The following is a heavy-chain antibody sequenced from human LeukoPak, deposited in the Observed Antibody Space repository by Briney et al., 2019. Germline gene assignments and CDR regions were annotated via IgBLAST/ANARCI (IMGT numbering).Heavy chain of an antibody. D-gene: IGHD3-22*01. Sequence: GASVKVSCEASGYTFTGYYMHWVRQAPGQGLEWMGWINPNSGGTNYAQKFQGRVTMTRDTSISTAYMELSRLRSDDTAVYYCARDRPMYYYDSSGYWEFDYWGQGTLVTVSS. V-gene: IGHV1-2*02. J-gene: IGHJ4*02. CDR1: GYTFTGYY. CDR3: ARDRPMYYYDSSGYWEFDY. CDR2: INPNSGGT.